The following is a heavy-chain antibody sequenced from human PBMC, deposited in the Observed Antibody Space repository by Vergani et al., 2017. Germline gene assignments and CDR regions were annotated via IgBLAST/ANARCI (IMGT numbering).Heavy chain of an antibody. CDR1: GYSISSGYY. D-gene: IGHD2-15*01. J-gene: IGHJ4*02. CDR2: IYTSGST. CDR3: ARGRYCSGGSCQTFDY. V-gene: IGHV4-38-2*01. Sequence: QVQLQESGPGLVKPSGTLSLTCAVSGYSISSGYYWGWIRQPPGKGLEWIGRIYTSGSTNYNPSLKSRVTISVDTSKNQFSLKLSSVTAADTAVYYCARGRYCSGGSCQTFDYWGQGTLVTVSS.